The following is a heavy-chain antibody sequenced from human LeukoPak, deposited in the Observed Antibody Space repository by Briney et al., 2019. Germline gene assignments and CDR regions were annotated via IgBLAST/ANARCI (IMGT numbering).Heavy chain of an antibody. D-gene: IGHD3-3*01. CDR1: GFTFSSYW. CDR3: ASDYYDFWSGYFDY. Sequence: GGSLRLSCAASGFTFSSYWMSWVRQAPGKGLEWVASIKQDGSEKYYVDSVKGRFTISRDNAKNSLYLQMNSLRAEDTAVYYCASDYYDFWSGYFDYWGQGTLVTVSS. CDR2: IKQDGSEK. J-gene: IGHJ4*02. V-gene: IGHV3-7*01.